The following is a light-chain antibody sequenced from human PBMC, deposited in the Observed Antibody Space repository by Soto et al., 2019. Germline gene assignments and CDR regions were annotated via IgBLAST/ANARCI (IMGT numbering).Light chain of an antibody. J-gene: IGKJ2*01. CDR3: QQYYSTPDT. Sequence: DIVMTQSPDSLAVSLGERATINCKSSQSVLYNSNNKNYLAWYQHKPGQPPKLLIYWASTRESGVPDRFSGSGSGTDFTLTISSLQAEDVAVYCCQQYYSTPDTFGQGTKLEIK. CDR2: WAS. V-gene: IGKV4-1*01. CDR1: QSVLYNSNNKNY.